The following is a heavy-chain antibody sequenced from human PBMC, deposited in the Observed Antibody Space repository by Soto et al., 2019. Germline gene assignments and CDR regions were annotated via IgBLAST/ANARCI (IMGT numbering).Heavy chain of an antibody. J-gene: IGHJ3*02. V-gene: IGHV3-23*01. CDR2: ISGSGGST. CDR1: GFTVSNNY. Sequence: GGSLRLSCAVSGFTVSNNYMSWVRQAPGNGLEWVSAISGSGGSTYYADSVKGRFTISRDNSKNTLYLQMNSPRAEDTAVYYCAKDRMSIAARPGAFDIWGQGTMVTVSS. D-gene: IGHD6-6*01. CDR3: AKDRMSIAARPGAFDI.